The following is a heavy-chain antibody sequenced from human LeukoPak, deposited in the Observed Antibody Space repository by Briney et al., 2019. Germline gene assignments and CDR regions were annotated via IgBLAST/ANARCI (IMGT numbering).Heavy chain of an antibody. CDR1: GFTFSSYG. CDR3: AKDQAAAGTDFDY. Sequence: SCKASGFTFSSYGMHWVRQAPGKGLEWVAVISYDGSNKYYADSVKGRFTISRDNSKNTLYLQMNSLRAEDTAVYYCAKDQAAAGTDFDYWGQGTLVTVSS. V-gene: IGHV3-30*18. D-gene: IGHD6-13*01. J-gene: IGHJ4*02. CDR2: ISYDGSNK.